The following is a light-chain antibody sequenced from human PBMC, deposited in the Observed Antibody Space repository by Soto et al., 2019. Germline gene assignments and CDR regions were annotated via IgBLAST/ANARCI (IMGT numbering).Light chain of an antibody. CDR3: QHYGDSLTWT. J-gene: IGKJ1*01. V-gene: IGKV3-20*01. CDR2: GAS. Sequence: EIVLTQSPGTLSLSPGETATLSCRASQTIGSTYLAWYQQKPGQAPRLLIYGASSRATGIPDRFSGSGSGTDFTLTISRLEPGDFAVYHCQHYGDSLTWTFGQGTKVDIK. CDR1: QTIGSTY.